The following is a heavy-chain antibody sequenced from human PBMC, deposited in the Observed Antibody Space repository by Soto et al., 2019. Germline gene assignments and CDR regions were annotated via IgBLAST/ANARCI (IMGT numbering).Heavy chain of an antibody. Sequence: SQTLSLTCAISGDSVSSNTASWNWIRQSPSRGLEWLGRTYFRSKWYNDYAVSVKSRIIINPDTSNKQFSLQLNSVTPEDTAVYFCAKGDNLGPKTGYAFDPWGQGIMVRVSS. V-gene: IGHV6-1*01. CDR3: AKGDNLGPKTGYAFDP. D-gene: IGHD5-12*01. J-gene: IGHJ5*02. CDR2: TYFRSKWYN. CDR1: GDSVSSNTAS.